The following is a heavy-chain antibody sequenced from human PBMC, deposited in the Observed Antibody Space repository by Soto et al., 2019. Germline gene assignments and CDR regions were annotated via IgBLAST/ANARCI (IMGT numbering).Heavy chain of an antibody. J-gene: IGHJ6*04. D-gene: IGHD3-10*01. Sequence: SVKVSCKASGGTFSSYAISWVRQAPGQGLEWMGGIIPIFGTANYAQKFQGRVTITADESTSTAYMELSSLRSEDTAVYYCAREGVRGVIINYGMDVWGKGTTVTVSS. CDR2: IIPIFGTA. CDR3: AREGVRGVIINYGMDV. CDR1: GGTFSSYA. V-gene: IGHV1-69*13.